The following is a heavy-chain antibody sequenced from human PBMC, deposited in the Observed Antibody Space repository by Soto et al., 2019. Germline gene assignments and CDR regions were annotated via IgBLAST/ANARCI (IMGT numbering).Heavy chain of an antibody. CDR2: INAGNGNT. J-gene: IGHJ4*02. D-gene: IGHD6-13*01. CDR1: GYAFTSYA. Sequence: ASVKVYCKSSGYAFTSYAMHWVRQAPGQRLEWMGWINAGNGNTKYSQKFQGRVTITRDTSASTAYMELSSLRSEDTAVYYCAYIAAADIFDYWXQGTLVTVSS. CDR3: AYIAAADIFDY. V-gene: IGHV1-3*01.